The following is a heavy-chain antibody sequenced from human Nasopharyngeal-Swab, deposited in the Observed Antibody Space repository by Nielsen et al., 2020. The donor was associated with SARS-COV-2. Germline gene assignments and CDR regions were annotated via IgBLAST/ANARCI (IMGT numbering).Heavy chain of an antibody. Sequence: GESLKISCAASGFTFSDYYMSWIRQAPGKGLEWVSYISSSGSTIYYADSVKGRFTISRDNAKNSLYLQMNSLRDEDTAVYYCARDTPGGAFGEPDYWGQGTLVTVSS. J-gene: IGHJ4*02. CDR3: ARDTPGGAFGEPDY. CDR2: ISSSGSTI. V-gene: IGHV3-11*04. CDR1: GFTFSDYY. D-gene: IGHD3-10*01.